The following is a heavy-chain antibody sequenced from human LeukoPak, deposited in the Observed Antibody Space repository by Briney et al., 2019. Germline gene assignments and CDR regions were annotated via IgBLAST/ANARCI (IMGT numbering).Heavy chain of an antibody. CDR3: ARDLLGYSYDRYYFDF. D-gene: IGHD5-18*01. V-gene: IGHV3-33*01. CDR2: MLYDRRKK. Sequence: GGSLRLSCAASGFTFSSNDMHWVRQAPGKGLEWVAVMLYDRRKKYHADSEKGRFTTPRDNSKSTLYPQMNSLRDKDTAVYYCARDLLGYSYDRYYFDFWGQGTLVTVSS. J-gene: IGHJ4*02. CDR1: GFTFSSND.